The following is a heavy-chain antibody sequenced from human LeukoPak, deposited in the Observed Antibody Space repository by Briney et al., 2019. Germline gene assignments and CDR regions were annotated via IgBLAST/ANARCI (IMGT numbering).Heavy chain of an antibody. D-gene: IGHD3-22*01. Sequence: GGSLRLSFAASGFTFSSYGMHWVRQAPGKGLEWVAVISYDGSNKYYADSVKGRFTISRDNSKNTLYLQMNSLRAEDTAVYYCAKALISYYYDSSDAFDIWGQGTMVTVSS. CDR2: ISYDGSNK. CDR1: GFTFSSYG. V-gene: IGHV3-30*18. J-gene: IGHJ3*02. CDR3: AKALISYYYDSSDAFDI.